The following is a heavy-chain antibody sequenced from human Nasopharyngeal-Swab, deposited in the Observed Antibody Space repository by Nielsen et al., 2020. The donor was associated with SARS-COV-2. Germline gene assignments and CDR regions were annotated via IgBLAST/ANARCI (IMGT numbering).Heavy chain of an antibody. CDR2: INPSGGST. J-gene: IGHJ4*02. D-gene: IGHD6-19*01. Sequence: ASVKVSCKASGYTFTRYYMHWVRQAPGQGLEWMGIINPSGGSTSYAQKFQGRVKMTRDTSTSTLYMELSSLRFEDTAVHYCARGARFAVDYFDYWGQGTLATVSS. CDR3: ARGARFAVDYFDY. V-gene: IGHV1-46*01. CDR1: GYTFTRYY.